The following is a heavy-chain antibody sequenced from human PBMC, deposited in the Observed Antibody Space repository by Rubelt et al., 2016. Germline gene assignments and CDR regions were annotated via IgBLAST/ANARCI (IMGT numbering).Heavy chain of an antibody. Sequence: QVQLQESGPGVVKPSETLPLTCIVSGDSVGNSNYYWGWIRQPPGKGLEWMGTIYYTGGAQYNSSLQSRLTMSVDTSKNEFYMKLTSVTAADTAVYYCARLGGGYGGGDCYYWGRGTLVTVSS. CDR1: GDSVGNSNYY. CDR3: ARLGGGYGGGDCYY. V-gene: IGHV4-39*01. D-gene: IGHD2-21*02. CDR2: IYYTGGA. J-gene: IGHJ4*02.